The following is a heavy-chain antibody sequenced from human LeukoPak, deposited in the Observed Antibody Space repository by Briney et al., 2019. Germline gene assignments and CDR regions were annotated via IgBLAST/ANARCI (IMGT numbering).Heavy chain of an antibody. D-gene: IGHD1-7*01. CDR1: GFTFSSYG. J-gene: IGHJ4*02. V-gene: IGHV3-30*02. CDR2: IRYDGSNK. CDR3: AKELANRNYVWSPFDY. Sequence: GGSLRLSCAASGFTFSSYGMHWVRQAPGKGLEWVAFIRYDGSNKYYADSVKGRFAISRDNSKNTLYLQMNSLRAEDTAVYYCAKELANRNYVWSPFDYWGQGTLVTVSS.